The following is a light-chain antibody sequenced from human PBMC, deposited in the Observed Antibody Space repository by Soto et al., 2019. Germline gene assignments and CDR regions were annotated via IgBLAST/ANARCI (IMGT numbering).Light chain of an antibody. Sequence: DIQMTQSPSSLSASVGDRVTITCRASQSISTYLNWYQQKPGKAPKLLIYAASSLQSGVPSRFSGSGSGTDFSLTISSLQPEDFATYYCQQSYGGPITFGQGTRLEI. CDR1: QSISTY. J-gene: IGKJ5*01. CDR3: QQSYGGPIT. V-gene: IGKV1-39*01. CDR2: AAS.